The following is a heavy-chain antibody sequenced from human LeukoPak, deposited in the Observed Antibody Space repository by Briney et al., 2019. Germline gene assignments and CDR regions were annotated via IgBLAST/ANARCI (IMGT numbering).Heavy chain of an antibody. CDR1: GVSISSSSYY. J-gene: IGHJ4*02. CDR3: ARDLGYSSSSHRVGY. Sequence: SETLSFTCTVSGVSISSSSYYWGWIRQPPGKGLEWIGSIYYSGSTYYNPSLKSRVTISVDTSKNQFSLKLSSVTAADTAVYYCARDLGYSSSSHRVGYWGQGTLVTVSS. D-gene: IGHD6-6*01. CDR2: IYYSGST. V-gene: IGHV4-39*07.